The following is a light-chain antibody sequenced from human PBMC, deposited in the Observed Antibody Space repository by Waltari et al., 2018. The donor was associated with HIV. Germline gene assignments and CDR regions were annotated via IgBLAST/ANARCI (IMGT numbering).Light chain of an antibody. CDR3: AAWHDSLNGSWV. V-gene: IGLV1-44*01. CDR2: SNN. Sequence: QSVLTQPPSASGTPGRRVPISCSGSSSKIGSNTVNWYQQLPGTAPKLLIYSNNQRPSGVPDRFSGSKSGTSASLAISGLQSEDEADYYCAAWHDSLNGSWVFGGGTKLTVL. CDR1: SSKIGSNT. J-gene: IGLJ3*02.